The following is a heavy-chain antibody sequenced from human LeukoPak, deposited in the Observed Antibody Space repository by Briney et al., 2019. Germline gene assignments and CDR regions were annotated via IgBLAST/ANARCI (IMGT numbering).Heavy chain of an antibody. V-gene: IGHV4-59*01. CDR1: GGSISSYY. J-gene: IGHJ4*02. CDR2: IYYSGST. D-gene: IGHD3-9*01. CDR3: ARASRDYDILTGYYFYYFDY. Sequence: PSETLSLTCTVSGGSISSYYWSWIRQPPGKGLEWIGYIYYSGSTNYNPSLKSRVTISVDTSKNQFSLKLSSVTAADTAVYYCARASRDYDILTGYYFYYFDYWGQGTLVTVSS.